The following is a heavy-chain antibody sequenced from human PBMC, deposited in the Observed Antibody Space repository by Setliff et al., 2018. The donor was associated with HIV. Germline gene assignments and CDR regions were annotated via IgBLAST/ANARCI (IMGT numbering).Heavy chain of an antibody. Sequence: SETLSLTCTVSGGSISPHYWSWIRQPPGKGLEWIGYIYYSGIISYSPSLKSRITISIDTSKNQFSLKLSSVTAADTAVYYCARVEYSSSSGAFDIWGQGTMVTVSS. J-gene: IGHJ3*02. CDR1: GGSISPHY. D-gene: IGHD6-13*01. CDR3: ARVEYSSSSGAFDI. CDR2: IYYSGII. V-gene: IGHV4-59*11.